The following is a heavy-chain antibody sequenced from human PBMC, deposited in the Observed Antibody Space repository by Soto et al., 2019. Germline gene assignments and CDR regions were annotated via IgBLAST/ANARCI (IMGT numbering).Heavy chain of an antibody. D-gene: IGHD6-13*01. CDR2: ISGSGGST. V-gene: IGHV3-23*01. Sequence: GGSLRLSSAASGFTFSSYAMSWVRQAPGKGLEWVSAISGSGGSTYYADSVKGRFTISRDNSKNTLYLQMNSLRAEDTAVYYCAKGGYSSSWYFDYWGQGTLVTVSS. J-gene: IGHJ4*02. CDR3: AKGGYSSSWYFDY. CDR1: GFTFSSYA.